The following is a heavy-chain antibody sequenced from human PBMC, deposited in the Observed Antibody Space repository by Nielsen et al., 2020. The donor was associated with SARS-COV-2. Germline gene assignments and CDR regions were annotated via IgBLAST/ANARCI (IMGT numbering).Heavy chain of an antibody. D-gene: IGHD6-6*01. J-gene: IGHJ4*02. CDR3: AREGGDISSSEVDY. Sequence: GESLKISCAASGFTFSSYWMSWVRQAPGQGLEWVGIITPSGGITSYAQNFQGRVTMTADTSTSTVYLELSSLISEDTAVYYCAREGGDISSSEVDYWGQGTLVTVSS. CDR2: ITPSGGIT. CDR1: GFTFSSYW. V-gene: IGHV1-46*01.